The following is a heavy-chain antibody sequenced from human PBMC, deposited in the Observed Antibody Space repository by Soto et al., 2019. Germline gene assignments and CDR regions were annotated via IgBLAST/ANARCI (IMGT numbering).Heavy chain of an antibody. CDR2: ISSSSSYI. V-gene: IGHV3-21*01. D-gene: IGHD5-18*01. Sequence: PGGSLRLSCAASGFTFSSYSMNWVRQAPGKGLEWVSSISSSSSYIYYADSVKGRFTISRDNAKNSLYLQMNSLRAEDTAVYYCARDVDTAMVNGLDYWGQGTLVTVSS. J-gene: IGHJ4*02. CDR1: GFTFSSYS. CDR3: ARDVDTAMVNGLDY.